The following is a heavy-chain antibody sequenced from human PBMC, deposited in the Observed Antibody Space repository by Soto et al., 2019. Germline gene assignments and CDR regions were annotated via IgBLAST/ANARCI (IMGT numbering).Heavy chain of an antibody. Sequence: PGGSLRLSCAASGFTFSSYEMNWVRQAPGKGLEWVSYISSSGSTIYYADSVKGRFTISRDNAKNSLYLQMNSLRAEDTAVYYCARVWRDIVGAMYYYYGMDVWGQGTTVTVSS. J-gene: IGHJ6*02. CDR3: ARVWRDIVGAMYYYYGMDV. D-gene: IGHD1-26*01. V-gene: IGHV3-48*03. CDR2: ISSSGSTI. CDR1: GFTFSSYE.